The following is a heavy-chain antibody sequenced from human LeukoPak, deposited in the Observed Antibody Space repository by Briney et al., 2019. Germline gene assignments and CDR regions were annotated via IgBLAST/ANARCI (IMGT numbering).Heavy chain of an antibody. Sequence: GGSLRLSCAASGFTVSSNYMSWVRQAPGKGLEWVSGISWNSGSIGYADPVKGRFTISRDNAKNSLYLQMNSLRAEDTALYYCAKGAGFGEILGYYFDYWGQGTLVTVSS. CDR3: AKGAGFGEILGYYFDY. CDR2: ISWNSGSI. CDR1: GFTVSSNY. D-gene: IGHD3-10*01. J-gene: IGHJ4*02. V-gene: IGHV3-9*01.